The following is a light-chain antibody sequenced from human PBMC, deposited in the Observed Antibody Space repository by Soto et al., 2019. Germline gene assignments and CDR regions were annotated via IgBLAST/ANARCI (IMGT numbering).Light chain of an antibody. Sequence: AIRMTQSPSSFSASTGDRVTITCRASQGISSYLAWYQQKPGKAPKLLIYAASTLQSGVPSRFSVSGSGTDCTLTISCLQSEDFATYCCLQYYSYPFSFGPGTKVDIK. V-gene: IGKV1-8*01. CDR2: AAS. J-gene: IGKJ3*01. CDR3: LQYYSYPFS. CDR1: QGISSY.